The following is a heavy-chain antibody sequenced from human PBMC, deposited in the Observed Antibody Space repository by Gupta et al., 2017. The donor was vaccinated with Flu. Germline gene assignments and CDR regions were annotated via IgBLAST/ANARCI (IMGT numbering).Heavy chain of an antibody. CDR3: ARDEGAPPHKYYYDSSGYNWYFDL. V-gene: IGHV6-1*01. Sequence: QVQLQQSGPGLVKPSQTLSLTCAISGDSVSSNSAAWNWIRQSPSSGLEWLGRTYYRAKWYNDYAVSVKSRITINPDTSKNQFSLQLNSVTPEDTAVYYCARDEGAPPHKYYYDSSGYNWYFDLWGRGTLVTVSS. J-gene: IGHJ2*01. CDR1: GDSVSSNSAA. CDR2: TYYRAKWYN. D-gene: IGHD3-22*01.